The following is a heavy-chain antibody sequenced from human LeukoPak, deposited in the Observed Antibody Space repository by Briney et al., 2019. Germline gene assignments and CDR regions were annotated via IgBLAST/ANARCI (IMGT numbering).Heavy chain of an antibody. Sequence: GGSLRLSCAASEFTFGSYWMTWVPQAPGKGLEWVANINRDGNKNHFVDSVKGRFTISRHNAKNCLYLKMNSLRAEATAVYLCARDSSPYCGDDCYFDAFDLWGQGTMVTVSS. CDR3: ARDSSPYCGDDCYFDAFDL. CDR1: EFTFGSYW. J-gene: IGHJ3*01. CDR2: INRDGNKN. V-gene: IGHV3-7*03. D-gene: IGHD2-21*02.